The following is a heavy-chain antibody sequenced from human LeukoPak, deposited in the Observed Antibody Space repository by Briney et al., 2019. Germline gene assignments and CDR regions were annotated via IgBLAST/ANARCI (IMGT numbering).Heavy chain of an antibody. CDR3: ARFGVDYDMDV. CDR1: GGSISGHY. V-gene: IGHV4-59*11. D-gene: IGHD3-16*01. J-gene: IGHJ6*02. CDR2: IHYSGRP. Sequence: SETLSLTCTVSGGSISGHYWTWIRQPPGKGLEWIGQIHYSGRPDYNPSLKSRVTISVDTSKNQLSLKVASVTGADTAVYYCARFGVDYDMDVRGQGTTVTVSS.